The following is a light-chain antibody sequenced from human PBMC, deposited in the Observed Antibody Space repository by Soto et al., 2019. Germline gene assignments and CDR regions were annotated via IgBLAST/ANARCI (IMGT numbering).Light chain of an antibody. CDR3: ATWDDSLSAAWV. Sequence: QSVLTQPPSASGTPGQRVTISCSGSSSNIGSNYVCWYQHFPGTAPKLLIYTNDQRPSWVPDRFSGSKSGTSASLAFSGLRSEDEANYYCATWDDSLSAAWVFGGGTKVTVL. J-gene: IGLJ3*02. CDR1: SSNIGSNY. CDR2: TND. V-gene: IGLV1-47*01.